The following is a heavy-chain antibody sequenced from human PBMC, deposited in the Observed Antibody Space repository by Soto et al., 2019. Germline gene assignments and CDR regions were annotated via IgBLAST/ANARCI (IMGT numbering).Heavy chain of an antibody. V-gene: IGHV4-61*01. CDR1: GGSVSSGSYY. J-gene: IGHJ4*02. CDR2: IYYSGSI. D-gene: IGHD2-2*01. CDR3: ASGFYAPHFDY. Sequence: SETLSLTCTVSGGSVSSGSYYWSWIRQPPGKGLEWIGYIYYSGSINYNPSLKSRVTISVDTSKNQFSLKLSSVTAADTAVYYCASGFYAPHFDYWGQGTLVTVSS.